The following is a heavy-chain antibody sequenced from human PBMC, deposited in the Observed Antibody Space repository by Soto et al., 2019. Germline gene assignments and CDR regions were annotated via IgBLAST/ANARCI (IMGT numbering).Heavy chain of an antibody. CDR1: GFTLSNYW. CDR2: IKQDGSAI. Sequence: EVQLVESGGGLVQPGGSLRLSCAASGFTLSNYWMYWARQAPGKGLEWVANIKQDGSAINYVDSVKGRFTISIDNAKNPLYLQMNSLRVEDTAVYYCARVTTGGGYWGQGTLVTVSS. CDR3: ARVTTGGGY. D-gene: IGHD4-17*01. V-gene: IGHV3-7*01. J-gene: IGHJ4*02.